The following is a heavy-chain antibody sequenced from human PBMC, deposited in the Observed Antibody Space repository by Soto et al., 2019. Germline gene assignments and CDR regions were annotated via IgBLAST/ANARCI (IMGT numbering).Heavy chain of an antibody. D-gene: IGHD6-13*01. CDR2: IWYDGSNK. Sequence: GGSLRLSCAASGFNFRKFAMSWVRQAPGKGLEWVAVIWYDGSNKYYADSVKGRFTISRDNSKNTLYLQMNSLRAEDTAVYYCARDLAAAGLYYYYYGMDVWGQGTTVTVS. CDR3: ARDLAAAGLYYYYYGMDV. V-gene: IGHV3-33*07. J-gene: IGHJ6*02. CDR1: GFNFRKFA.